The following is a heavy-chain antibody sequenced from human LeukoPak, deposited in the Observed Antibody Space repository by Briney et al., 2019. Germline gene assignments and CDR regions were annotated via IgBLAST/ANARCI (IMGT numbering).Heavy chain of an antibody. Sequence: ASVKVSCKTSGYTFSSYGISWVRQAPGQGLEWMGWISVYNGDTNSAPKLQGRVTMTKDTSTSTAYMELRSLRSDDTAVYYCARDLRSSSVYYFDYWGQGTLITVSS. CDR1: GYTFSSYG. CDR3: ARDLRSSSVYYFDY. V-gene: IGHV1-18*01. D-gene: IGHD6-6*01. CDR2: ISVYNGDT. J-gene: IGHJ4*02.